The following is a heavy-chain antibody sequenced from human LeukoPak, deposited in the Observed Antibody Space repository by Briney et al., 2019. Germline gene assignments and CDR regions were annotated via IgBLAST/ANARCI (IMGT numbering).Heavy chain of an antibody. V-gene: IGHV1-2*02. D-gene: IGHD6-13*01. CDR2: INPNSGGT. CDR1: GYTFTGYY. J-gene: IGHJ3*02. Sequence: ASVKVSCKASGYTFTGYYMHWVRQAPGQGLEWMGWINPNSGGTNYAQKFQGRVTVTRDTSISTAYMELSRLRSDDTAVYYCARVVIAAAAAGAFDIWGQGTMVTVSS. CDR3: ARVVIAAAAAGAFDI.